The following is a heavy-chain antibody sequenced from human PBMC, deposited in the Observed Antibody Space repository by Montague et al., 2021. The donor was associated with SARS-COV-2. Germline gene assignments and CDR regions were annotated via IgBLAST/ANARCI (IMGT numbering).Heavy chain of an antibody. CDR1: GGSISSSSYY. D-gene: IGHD6-13*01. Sequence: SETLSLTCTVSGGSISSSSYYWGWIRQPPGKGLEWIGSIYYSGSTYYNPSLKSRVTISVDTSKNQFSLKLSSVTAADTAVYYCARVGRQQLVQLPGMDVWGQGTTVTVSS. J-gene: IGHJ6*02. CDR3: ARVGRQQLVQLPGMDV. CDR2: IYYSGST. V-gene: IGHV4-39*07.